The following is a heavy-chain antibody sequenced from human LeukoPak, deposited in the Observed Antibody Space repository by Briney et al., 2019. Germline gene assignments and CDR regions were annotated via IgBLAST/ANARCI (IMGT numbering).Heavy chain of an antibody. J-gene: IGHJ4*02. CDR2: IKPDSGGT. CDR3: ARDHNWGPDY. V-gene: IGHV1-2*02. D-gene: IGHD7-27*01. Sequence: SSVKDSCKASGYTLIDHYMHWVRQAPGQGLEWVGWIKPDSGGTHNLQKFQGRVTLTTDTSIRTAYMELGGLRSDESAVFFCARDHNWGPDYWGQGTLVTVSS. CDR1: GYTLIDHY.